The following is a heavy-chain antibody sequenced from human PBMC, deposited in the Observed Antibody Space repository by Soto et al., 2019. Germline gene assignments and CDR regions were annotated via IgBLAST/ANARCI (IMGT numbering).Heavy chain of an antibody. CDR2: IIPILGTT. J-gene: IGHJ4*02. D-gene: IGHD6-13*01. CDR3: ARGYSSSWYHYFDS. V-gene: IGHV1-69*06. CDR1: GGTFSNYA. Sequence: QVQLVQSVAEVKKPGSSVKVSCKASGGTFSNYAISWVRQAPGQGLEWMGGIIPILGTTNYAQKFQGRVTITADKSTTTAYMELNSLRSEDTAVYYCARGYSSSWYHYFDSWGQGTLVTVSS.